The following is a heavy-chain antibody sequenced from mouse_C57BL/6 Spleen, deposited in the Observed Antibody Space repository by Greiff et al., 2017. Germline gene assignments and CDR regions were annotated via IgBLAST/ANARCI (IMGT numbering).Heavy chain of an antibody. D-gene: IGHD1-1*01. CDR3: ARHEGGYYYGSSDWYFDV. CDR2: FYPGSGSI. J-gene: IGHJ1*03. Sequence: VQLQQSGAELVKPGASVKLSCKASGYTFTAYTIHWVKQRSGQGLEWIGWFYPGSGSIKYNEKFKDKATLTADKSSSTVYMELSRLTSEDSAVYFCARHEGGYYYGSSDWYFDVWGTGTTVTVSS. CDR1: GYTFTAYT. V-gene: IGHV1-62-2*01.